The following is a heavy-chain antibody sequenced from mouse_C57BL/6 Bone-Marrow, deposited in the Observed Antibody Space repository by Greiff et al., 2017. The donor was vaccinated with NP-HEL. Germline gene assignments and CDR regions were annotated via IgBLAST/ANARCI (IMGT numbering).Heavy chain of an antibody. CDR3: ARTFYYGSSPYYFDY. J-gene: IGHJ2*01. D-gene: IGHD1-1*01. V-gene: IGHV8-12*01. Sequence: QVTLKECGPGILQSSQTLSLTCSFSGFSLSTSGMGVSWIRQPSGKGLEWLAHIYWDDDKRYNPSLKSRLTISKDTSRNQVFLKITSVDTADTATYYCARTFYYGSSPYYFDYWGQGTTLTVSS. CDR1: GFSLSTSGMG. CDR2: IYWDDDK.